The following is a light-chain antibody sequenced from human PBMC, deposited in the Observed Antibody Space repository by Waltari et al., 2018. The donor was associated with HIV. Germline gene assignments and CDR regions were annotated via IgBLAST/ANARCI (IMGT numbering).Light chain of an antibody. J-gene: IGLJ2*01. CDR3: CSYGGNYTPHVI. Sequence: QSALTQPRSVSGSPGQSVTVPCTGTSSDVGGYNYVSWYPHHPGKAPNLMIYDVTKRPSGVPDRFSGSKSGNTASLTISELQAEDEADYYCCSYGGNYTPHVIFGGGTKVTVL. V-gene: IGLV2-11*01. CDR1: SSDVGGYNY. CDR2: DVT.